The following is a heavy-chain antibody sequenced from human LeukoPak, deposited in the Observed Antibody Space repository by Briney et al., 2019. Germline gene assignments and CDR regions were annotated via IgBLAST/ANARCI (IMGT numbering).Heavy chain of an antibody. CDR1: GHTFTGYY. CDR3: ATNSDVDTAMVGDY. J-gene: IGHJ4*02. V-gene: IGHV1-2*02. Sequence: ASVKVSCKASGHTFTGYYMHWVRQAPGQGLEWMGWINPNSGGTNYAQKFQGRVTMTRDTSISTAYMELSRLRSDDTAVYYCATNSDVDTAMVGDYWGQGTLVTVSS. D-gene: IGHD5-18*01. CDR2: INPNSGGT.